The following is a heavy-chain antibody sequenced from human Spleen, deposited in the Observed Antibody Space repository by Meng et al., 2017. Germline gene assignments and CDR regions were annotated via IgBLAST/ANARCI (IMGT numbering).Heavy chain of an antibody. V-gene: IGHV3-66*02. J-gene: IGHJ3*02. Sequence: GESLKISCAASGFTFRTYGMNWVRRAPGKGLEWVSDITTDGRTYYADSVKGRFTISRDNSKNTLYLQMNSLRAEDTAVYYCARGGYVVVTVYDAFDIWGQGTMVTVSS. CDR1: GFTFRTYG. D-gene: IGHD2-21*02. CDR3: ARGGYVVVTVYDAFDI. CDR2: ITTDGRT.